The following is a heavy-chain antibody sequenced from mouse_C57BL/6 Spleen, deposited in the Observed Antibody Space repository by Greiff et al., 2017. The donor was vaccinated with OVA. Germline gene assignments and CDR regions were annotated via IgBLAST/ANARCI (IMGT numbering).Heavy chain of an antibody. Sequence: EVKLVESEGGLVQPGSSMKLSCTASGFTFSDYYMAWVRQVPEKGLEWVANINYDGSSTYYLDSLKSRFIISRDNAKNILYLQMSSLKSEDTATYYCARAGPYWYFDVWGTGTTVTVSS. CDR1: GFTFSDYY. J-gene: IGHJ1*03. CDR2: INYDGSST. CDR3: ARAGPYWYFDV. V-gene: IGHV5-16*01.